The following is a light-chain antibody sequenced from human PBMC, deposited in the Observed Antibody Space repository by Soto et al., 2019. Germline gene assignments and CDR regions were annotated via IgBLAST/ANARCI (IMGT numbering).Light chain of an antibody. J-gene: IGKJ1*01. CDR1: QSVSSN. V-gene: IGKV3-15*01. Sequence: EIVMTQSPATLSVSPGERATLSCRSSQSVSSNLAWYQQKPGQAPRLLIYGASTRATGIPARFSGSGSGKEFPRTISSLQSEDFAVYYCQKYNNWPRTFGQGTKVEIK. CDR3: QKYNNWPRT. CDR2: GAS.